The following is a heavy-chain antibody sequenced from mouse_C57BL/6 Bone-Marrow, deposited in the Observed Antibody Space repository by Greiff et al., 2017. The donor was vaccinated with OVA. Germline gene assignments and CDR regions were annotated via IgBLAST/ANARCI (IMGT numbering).Heavy chain of an antibody. CDR2: IHPNSGST. V-gene: IGHV1-64*01. D-gene: IGHD1-1*01. CDR3: ARCGYYGSSVLDLDY. Sequence: QVQLQQSGAELVKPGASVKLSCKASGYTFTSYWMHWVKQRPGQGLEWIGMIHPNSGSTNYNEKFKSKATLTVDKSSSTAYMQLSSLTSEDSAVYYCARCGYYGSSVLDLDYWGQGTTLTVSS. J-gene: IGHJ2*01. CDR1: GYTFTSYW.